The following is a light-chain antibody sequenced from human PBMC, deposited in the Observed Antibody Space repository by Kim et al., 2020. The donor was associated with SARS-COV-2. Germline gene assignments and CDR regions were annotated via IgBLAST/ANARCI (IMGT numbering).Light chain of an antibody. CDR1: KLGDKY. CDR3: QAWDSSTAV. Sequence: LSPGKPASITCSGDKLGDKYAFWYQQKPGQSPVLVIYQDSKRPSGIPERLSGSNSGNTATLTISGTQAMDEADYYCQAWDSSTAVFGGGTQLTVL. J-gene: IGLJ2*01. CDR2: QDS. V-gene: IGLV3-1*01.